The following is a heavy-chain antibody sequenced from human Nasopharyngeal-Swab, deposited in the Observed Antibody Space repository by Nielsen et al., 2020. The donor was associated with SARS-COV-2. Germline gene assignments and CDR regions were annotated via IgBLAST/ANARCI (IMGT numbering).Heavy chain of an antibody. J-gene: IGHJ4*02. CDR3: ARGHSRIIVVVPWRKGYFDY. D-gene: IGHD2-2*01. CDR2: INTSGGST. CDR1: GYTFTSYY. V-gene: IGHV1-46*01. Sequence: ASVQVSCKASGYTFTSYYMHWVRQAPGQGLEWMGIINTSGGSTSYAQKFQGRVTMTRDTSTRTVYMELRSLRSEDTAVYYCARGHSRIIVVVPWRKGYFDYWGQGTLVTVSS.